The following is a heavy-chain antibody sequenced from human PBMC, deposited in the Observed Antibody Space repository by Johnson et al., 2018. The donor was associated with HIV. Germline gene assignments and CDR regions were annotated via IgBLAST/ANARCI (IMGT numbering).Heavy chain of an antibody. V-gene: IGHV3-11*04. Sequence: QMLLVVSGGGLVQPGGSLRLSCAASRLIFSDYFMSWIRQAPGKGLEWVASISGSGSARYYADSVKGRFTISRDNARTSLYLQMNSLRAEDTAVYYCVRPAAAGRDEAFEIWGQGTMVTVSS. CDR1: RLIFSDYF. CDR3: VRPAAAGRDEAFEI. J-gene: IGHJ3*02. D-gene: IGHD6-13*01. CDR2: ISGSGSAR.